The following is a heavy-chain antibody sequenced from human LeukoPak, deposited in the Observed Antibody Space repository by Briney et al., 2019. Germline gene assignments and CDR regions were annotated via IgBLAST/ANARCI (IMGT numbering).Heavy chain of an antibody. CDR2: IYYSGST. J-gene: IGHJ5*02. CDR1: GGSISSSSYY. CDR3: ARGGLLEWFINWFDP. D-gene: IGHD3-3*01. Sequence: PETLSLTCTVSGGSISSSSYYWGWIRQPPGKGLEWIGSIYYSGSTYYNPSLKSRVTISVDTSKNQFSLKLSSVTAADTAVYYCARGGLLEWFINWFDPWGQGTLVTVSS. V-gene: IGHV4-39*01.